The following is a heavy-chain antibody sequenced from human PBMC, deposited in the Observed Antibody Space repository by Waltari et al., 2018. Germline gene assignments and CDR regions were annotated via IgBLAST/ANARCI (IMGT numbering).Heavy chain of an antibody. CDR3: ARDRLNSSGWYGFYYYYGMDV. CDR2: IKQDGSEK. D-gene: IGHD6-19*01. Sequence: LQLQESGPGLVKPSETLSLTCTVSGGSISSSSYYWGWIRQPPGKGLEGVANIKQDGSEKYYVDSVKGRFTIARDNAKNSLYLQMNSLRAEDTAVYYCARDRLNSSGWYGFYYYYGMDVWGQGTTVTVSS. V-gene: IGHV3-7*01. J-gene: IGHJ6*02. CDR1: GGSISSSSYY.